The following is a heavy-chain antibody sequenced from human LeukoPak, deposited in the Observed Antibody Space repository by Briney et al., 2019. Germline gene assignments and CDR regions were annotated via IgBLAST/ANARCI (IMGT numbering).Heavy chain of an antibody. J-gene: IGHJ4*02. Sequence: ASVKVSCKASGYTFTGYYVHWVRQAPGQGLEWMGWINPNSGGTKNTQKFQGRVTVTRDTSISTAYMELSRLKSDDTAVYYCVRDLGISGWYAPPLGYFDSWGQGTLVTVSS. CDR2: INPNSGGT. CDR1: GYTFTGYY. CDR3: VRDLGISGWYAPPLGYFDS. D-gene: IGHD6-19*01. V-gene: IGHV1-2*02.